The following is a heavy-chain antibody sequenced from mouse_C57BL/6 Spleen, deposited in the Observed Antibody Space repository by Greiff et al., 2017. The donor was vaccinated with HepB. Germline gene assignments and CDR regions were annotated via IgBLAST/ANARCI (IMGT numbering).Heavy chain of an antibody. CDR3: ARAAQASWFAY. D-gene: IGHD3-2*02. V-gene: IGHV1-54*01. CDR2: INPGSGGT. J-gene: IGHJ3*01. Sequence: QVHVKQSGAELVRPGTSVKVSCKASGYAFTNYLIEWVKQRPGQGLEWIGVINPGSGGTNYNEKFKGKATLTADKSSSTAYMQLSSLTSEDSAVYFCARAAQASWFAYWGQGTLVTVSA. CDR1: GYAFTNYL.